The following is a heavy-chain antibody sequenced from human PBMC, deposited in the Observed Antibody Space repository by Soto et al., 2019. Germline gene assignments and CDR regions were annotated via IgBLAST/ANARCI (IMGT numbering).Heavy chain of an antibody. CDR3: AREYPVHSAYFDY. J-gene: IGHJ4*02. D-gene: IGHD1-26*01. CDR1: GFTVSSND. V-gene: IGHV4-59*02. Sequence: VQLVESGGGLIQPGGSLRLSCAASGFTVSSNDMSWVRQAPGKGLEWIGYMYYSGNANYNPSLRSRITISVDTSKNQFSLNLNSVTAADTAVYYCAREYPVHSAYFDYWGQGILVTVSS. CDR2: MYYSGNA.